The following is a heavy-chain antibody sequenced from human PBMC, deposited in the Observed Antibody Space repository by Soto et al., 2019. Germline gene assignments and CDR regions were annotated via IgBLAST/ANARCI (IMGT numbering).Heavy chain of an antibody. CDR3: XKXXXXMLXADAFDI. V-gene: IGHV3-23*01. CDR1: GFTFSSYA. CDR2: ISGSGGST. D-gene: IGHD3-10*02. Sequence: EVQLLESGGGLVQPGGSLRLSCAASGFTFSSYAMSWVRQAPGKGLEWVSAISGSGGSTYYADSVKGRFTISRDNSKNTXXXXXXXXXXXXXAVXXCXKXXXXMLXADAFDIWGQGTMVTVSS. J-gene: IGHJ3*02.